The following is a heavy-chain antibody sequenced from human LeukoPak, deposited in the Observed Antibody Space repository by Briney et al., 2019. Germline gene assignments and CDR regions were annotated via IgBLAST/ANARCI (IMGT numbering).Heavy chain of an antibody. D-gene: IGHD2-21*02. Sequence: SGGSLRLSCAASGFTFSDYYMSWIRQAPGKGLEWVSYISSSGSTIYYADSVKGRFTISRDNAKNSLYLQMNSLRAEDTAVYYCARDLGDLDLYYYYGMDVWGQGTTVTVSS. V-gene: IGHV3-11*01. CDR2: ISSSGSTI. CDR3: ARDLGDLDLYYYYGMDV. J-gene: IGHJ6*02. CDR1: GFTFSDYY.